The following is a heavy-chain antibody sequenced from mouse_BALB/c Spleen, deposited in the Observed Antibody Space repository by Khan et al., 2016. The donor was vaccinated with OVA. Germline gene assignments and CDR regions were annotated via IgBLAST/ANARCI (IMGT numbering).Heavy chain of an antibody. Sequence: VQLQQSGAELAKPGASVKMSCKASGYTFINYWILWVKQRPGQGLEWIGYINPSTGYTEYNQNFKDKATLTADKSSSTAYMQLSSLTSEDSAVYDSARSCLRWDFDYWGQGTTLTVSS. CDR3: ARSCLRWDFDY. V-gene: IGHV1-7*01. J-gene: IGHJ2*01. CDR2: INPSTGYT. CDR1: GYTFINYW. D-gene: IGHD1-1*01.